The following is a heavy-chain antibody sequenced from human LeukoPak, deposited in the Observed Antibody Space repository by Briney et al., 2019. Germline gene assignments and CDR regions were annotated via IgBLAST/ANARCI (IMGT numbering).Heavy chain of an antibody. CDR2: INHSVST. Sequence: SETLSLTCAVYGGSFSGYYWSWIRQLPGKGLEWVGEINHSVSTNYNPSLKSRVTISVDTSKNQFSLKLSSVTAADTAVYYCARGSGYCTNGVCSLYYFDYWGQGTLVTVSS. J-gene: IGHJ4*02. CDR3: ARGSGYCTNGVCSLYYFDY. V-gene: IGHV4-34*01. CDR1: GGSFSGYY. D-gene: IGHD2-8*01.